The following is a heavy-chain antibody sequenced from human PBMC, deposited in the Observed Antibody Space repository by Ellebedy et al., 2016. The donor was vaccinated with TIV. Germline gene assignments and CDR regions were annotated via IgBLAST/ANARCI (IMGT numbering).Heavy chain of an antibody. CDR2: ISFSGGST. Sequence: GGSLRLXXVASGFSFSDYAMSRVRQAPGKGLHWVSSISFSGGSTYSADSVKGRFTISRDNSKNTMYLQMNSLRAEDTAIYYCAKDQGSTVVSKGRDCWGQGTLVTVSS. CDR1: GFSFSDYA. D-gene: IGHD4-23*01. CDR3: AKDQGSTVVSKGRDC. J-gene: IGHJ4*02. V-gene: IGHV3-23*01.